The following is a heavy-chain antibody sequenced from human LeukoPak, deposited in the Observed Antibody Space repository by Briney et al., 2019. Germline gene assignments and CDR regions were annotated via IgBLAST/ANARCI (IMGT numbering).Heavy chain of an antibody. Sequence: SETLSLTCTVSGGSVTSGSYYWSWSRQPPGKGLEWIGYIYYSGSTNYNPSLKSRVTISVDTSKNQFSLKLSSVTAADTAVYYCARGREYSSSWYALGYWGQGTLVTVSS. CDR1: GGSVTSGSYY. V-gene: IGHV4-61*01. CDR2: IYYSGST. CDR3: ARGREYSSSWYALGY. J-gene: IGHJ4*02. D-gene: IGHD6-13*01.